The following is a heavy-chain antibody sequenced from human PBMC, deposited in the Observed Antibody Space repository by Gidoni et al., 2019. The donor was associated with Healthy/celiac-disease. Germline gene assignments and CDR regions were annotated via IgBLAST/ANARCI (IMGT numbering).Heavy chain of an antibody. Sequence: QVQLQQWGAGLLKPSETLSLTCAVYGGSFSGYYWSWIRQPPGKGLEWIGEINHSGSTNYNPSLKSRVTRSVDTSKNQFSLKLSSVTAADTAVYYCARARRSSGWFDYWGQGTLVTVSS. CDR1: GGSFSGYY. J-gene: IGHJ4*02. D-gene: IGHD6-19*01. V-gene: IGHV4-34*01. CDR3: ARARRSSGWFDY. CDR2: INHSGST.